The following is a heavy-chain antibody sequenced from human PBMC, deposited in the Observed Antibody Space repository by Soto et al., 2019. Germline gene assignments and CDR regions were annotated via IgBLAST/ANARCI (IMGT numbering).Heavy chain of an antibody. CDR3: ARERLDIVVVPAASYNWFDP. J-gene: IGHJ5*02. CDR1: GFTFSSYW. D-gene: IGHD2-2*01. V-gene: IGHV3-7*01. Sequence: PGGSLRLSCAASGFTFSSYWMSWVRQAPGKGLEWVANIKQDGSEKYYVDSVKGRFTISRDNAKNSLYLQMNSLRAEDTAVYYCARERLDIVVVPAASYNWFDPWGQGTLVTVSS. CDR2: IKQDGSEK.